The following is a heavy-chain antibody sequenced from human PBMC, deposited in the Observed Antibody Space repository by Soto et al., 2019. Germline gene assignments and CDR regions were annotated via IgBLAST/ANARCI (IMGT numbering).Heavy chain of an antibody. D-gene: IGHD4-4*01. CDR2: INHSGST. CDR1: CGSFSGYY. CDR3: ARGGYSNLDYYYGMDV. Sequence: PSETLSLTCAFYCGSFSGYYWSWIRQPPGKGLEWIGEINHSGSTNYNPSLKSRVTISVDTSKNQFSLKLSSVTAADTAVYYCARGGYSNLDYYYGMDVWGQGTTVTVSS. V-gene: IGHV4-34*01. J-gene: IGHJ6*02.